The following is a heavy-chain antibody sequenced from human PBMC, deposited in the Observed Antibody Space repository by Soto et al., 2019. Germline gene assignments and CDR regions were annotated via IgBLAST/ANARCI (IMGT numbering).Heavy chain of an antibody. J-gene: IGHJ4*02. Sequence: ASVKVSCKXSGYTFTSYYMHWVRQAPGQGLEWMGIINPSGGSTSYAQKFQGRVTMTRDTSTSTVYMELSSLRSEDTAVYYCARDLSIAARPSPLSYWGQGTLVTVSS. CDR2: INPSGGST. D-gene: IGHD6-6*01. CDR3: ARDLSIAARPSPLSY. V-gene: IGHV1-46*01. CDR1: GYTFTSYY.